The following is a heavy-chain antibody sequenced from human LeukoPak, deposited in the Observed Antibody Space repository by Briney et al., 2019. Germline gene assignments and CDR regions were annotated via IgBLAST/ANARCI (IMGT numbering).Heavy chain of an antibody. Sequence: QSGGSLRLSCVASGFTFSSRDWMTWVRQAPGKGLEWVASINQDQNEIHYVDSVRGRFTISRDNAKNSLYLQMNSLTAEDTALYYCVRAHNPGGWFDPWGQGTLVTVSS. J-gene: IGHJ5*02. CDR1: GFTFSSRDW. V-gene: IGHV3-7*04. CDR2: INQDQNEI. D-gene: IGHD3-10*01. CDR3: VRAHNPGGWFDP.